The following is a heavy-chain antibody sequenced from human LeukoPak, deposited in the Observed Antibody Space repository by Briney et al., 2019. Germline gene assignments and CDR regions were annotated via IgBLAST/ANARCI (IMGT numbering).Heavy chain of an antibody. CDR3: ARDLGTVTYFDY. CDR2: ISSSSSYI. D-gene: IGHD4-17*01. CDR1: GFTFSSYW. J-gene: IGHJ4*02. Sequence: GGSLRLSCAASGFTFSSYWMHWVRQAPGKGLEWVSSISSSSSYIYYADSVKGRFTISRDNAKNSLYLQMNSLRAEDTAVYYCARDLGTVTYFDYWGQGTLVTVSS. V-gene: IGHV3-21*01.